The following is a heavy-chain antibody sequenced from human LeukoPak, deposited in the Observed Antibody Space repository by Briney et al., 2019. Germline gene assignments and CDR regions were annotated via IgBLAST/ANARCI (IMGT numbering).Heavy chain of an antibody. J-gene: IGHJ3*02. CDR2: IYHSGST. V-gene: IGHV4-30-2*01. CDR1: GGSISSGGYS. D-gene: IGHD3-22*01. Sequence: SETLSLTCAVSGGSISSGGYSWSWIRQPPGKGLEWIGYIYHSGSTYYNPSLKSRVTISVDRSKNQFSLKLSSVTAADTAVYYCARDEPYYYDSSGYGPRQYAFDIWGQGTMVTVSS. CDR3: ARDEPYYYDSSGYGPRQYAFDI.